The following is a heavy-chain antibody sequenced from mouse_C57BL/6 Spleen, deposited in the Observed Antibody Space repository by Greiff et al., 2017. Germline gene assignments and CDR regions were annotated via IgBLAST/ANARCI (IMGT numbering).Heavy chain of an antibody. J-gene: IGHJ4*01. CDR2: IYPRSGNT. Sequence: VQLQQSGAELARPGASVKLSCKASGYTFTSYGISWVKQRTGQGLEWIGEIYPRSGNTYYNEKFKGKATLTADKSSSTAYMELRSLTSEDSAVYFCAREGDYDEYYAMDYWGQGTSVTVSS. D-gene: IGHD2-4*01. CDR1: GYTFTSYG. V-gene: IGHV1-81*01. CDR3: AREGDYDEYYAMDY.